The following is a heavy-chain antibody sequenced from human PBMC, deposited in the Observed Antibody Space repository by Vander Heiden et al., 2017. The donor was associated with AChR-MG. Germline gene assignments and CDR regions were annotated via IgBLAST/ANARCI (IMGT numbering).Heavy chain of an antibody. CDR2: ISSSGSTI. V-gene: IGHV3-11*01. Sequence: QVQLVESGGGWVTPGGSLRLSCAASGFTFSDSNMSWIRQAPGKGLEWVSYISSSGSTIYYADSVKGRFTISRDNAKNSLYLQMNSLRAEDTAVYYCARRRVVPAVSYYYGMDVWGQGTTVTVSS. CDR1: GFTFSDSN. J-gene: IGHJ6*02. D-gene: IGHD2-2*01. CDR3: ARRRVVPAVSYYYGMDV.